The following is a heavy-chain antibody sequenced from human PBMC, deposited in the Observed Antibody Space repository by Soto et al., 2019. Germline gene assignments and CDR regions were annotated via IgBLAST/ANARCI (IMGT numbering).Heavy chain of an antibody. D-gene: IGHD5-12*01. V-gene: IGHV1-2*02. CDR3: ARVSVDVPE. J-gene: IGHJ4*02. Sequence: QLVQSGAEVKKPGASVKVSCKTSGPTFIAYYIHWVRQAPGQGLEWMGWIDPKSGGTTYEQKCLGRVAMTRDASSNTAYMELNRLTSDDTAVYYCARVSVDVPEWGQGTLLTVSS. CDR1: GPTFIAYY. CDR2: IDPKSGGT.